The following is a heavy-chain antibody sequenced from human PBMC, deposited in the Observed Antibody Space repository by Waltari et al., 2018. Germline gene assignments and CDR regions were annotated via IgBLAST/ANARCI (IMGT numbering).Heavy chain of an antibody. J-gene: IGHJ4*02. CDR2: ISSSGSTI. CDR3: ARDRPRLWFGELEPNYFDY. V-gene: IGHV3-48*03. CDR1: GFTFSSYE. D-gene: IGHD3-10*01. Sequence: EVQLVESGGGLVQPGGSLRLSCAASGFTFSSYEMNWVRQAPGKGREWVSYISSSGSTIYYADSVKGRFTISRDNAKNSLYLQMNSLRAEDTAVYYCARDRPRLWFGELEPNYFDYWGQGTLVTVSS.